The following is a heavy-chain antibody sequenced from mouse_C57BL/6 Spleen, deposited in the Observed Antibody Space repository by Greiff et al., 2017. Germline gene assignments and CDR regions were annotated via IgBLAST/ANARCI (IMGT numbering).Heavy chain of an antibody. V-gene: IGHV1-69*01. Sequence: QVQLQQPGAELVMPGASVKLSCKASGYTFTSYWMHWVKQRPGQGLEWIGEIDPSDSYTNYNQKFKGKSTLTVDKSSSTAYMQLSSLTSEDSAVYYCAKTAQAYYCDYWGQGTTLTVSS. CDR1: GYTFTSYW. CDR2: IDPSDSYT. D-gene: IGHD3-2*02. CDR3: AKTAQAYYCDY. J-gene: IGHJ2*01.